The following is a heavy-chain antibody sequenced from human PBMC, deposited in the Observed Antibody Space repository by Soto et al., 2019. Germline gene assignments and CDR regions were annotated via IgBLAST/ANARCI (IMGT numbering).Heavy chain of an antibody. Sequence: SETLSLTCSVSGGSVSSGTHYWSWIRQPPGKGLEWIGCIYYSGSTYYNPSLKSRITISVDTSKNQFSLKLSSVTAADTAAYYCPRLGRYSTLPYWGQGTLVTVSS. J-gene: IGHJ4*02. CDR2: IYYSGST. V-gene: IGHV4-39*01. CDR3: PRLGRYSTLPY. CDR1: GGSVSSGTHY. D-gene: IGHD3-16*02.